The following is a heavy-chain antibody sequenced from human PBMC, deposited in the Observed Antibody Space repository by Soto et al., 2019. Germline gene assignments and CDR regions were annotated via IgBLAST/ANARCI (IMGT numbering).Heavy chain of an antibody. V-gene: IGHV3-23*01. CDR2: ISGSGGST. CDR1: GFTFSSYA. D-gene: IGHD5-18*01. CDR3: AKDRLFMDTFDY. J-gene: IGHJ4*02. Sequence: EVQLLESGGGLVQPGGSLRLSCAASGFTFSSYARSWVRQAPGKGLEWVSAISGSGGSTYYADSVKGRFTISRDNSKNTLYLQMNSLRAEDTAVYYCAKDRLFMDTFDYWGQGTLVTVSS.